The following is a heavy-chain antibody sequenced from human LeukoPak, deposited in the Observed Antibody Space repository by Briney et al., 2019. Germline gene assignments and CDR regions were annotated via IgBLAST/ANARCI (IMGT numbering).Heavy chain of an antibody. J-gene: IGHJ4*02. V-gene: IGHV3-33*01. CDR1: GFIFSRYN. D-gene: IGHD3-22*01. Sequence: GGSLRLSCAASGFIFSRYNMHWVRQAPDKGLGWVAIVWYDGSNKYYADSVKGRFTISRDNSKKTLYLQMNSLRAEDTAVYYCAGSGYPEGLDFWGQGTLVTVSS. CDR3: AGSGYPEGLDF. CDR2: VWYDGSNK.